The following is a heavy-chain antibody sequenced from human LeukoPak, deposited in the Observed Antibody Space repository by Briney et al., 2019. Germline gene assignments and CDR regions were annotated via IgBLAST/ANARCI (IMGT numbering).Heavy chain of an antibody. CDR3: AKGTKIAVAGTPFDY. CDR2: ISAYNGNT. CDR1: GYTFTSYG. V-gene: IGHV1-18*01. Sequence: ASVKVSCKASGYTFTSYGISWVRQAPGQGLEGMGWISAYNGNTNYAQKLQGRVTMTTDTSTSTAYMELRSLRSDDTAVYYCAKGTKIAVAGTPFDYWGQGTLVTVSS. D-gene: IGHD6-19*01. J-gene: IGHJ4*02.